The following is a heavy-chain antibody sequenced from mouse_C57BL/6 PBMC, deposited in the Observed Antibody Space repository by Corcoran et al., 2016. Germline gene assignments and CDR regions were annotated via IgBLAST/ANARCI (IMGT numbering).Heavy chain of an antibody. Sequence: EVQLQQSGPVLVKPGASVKMSCKASGYTFTDYYMNWVKQSHGKSLEWIGVINPYNGGTSYNQKFKGKATLTVDKSSSTAYMELNSLTSEDSAVYYCARMNIYDYDEKNWGQGTLVTVSA. CDR2: INPYNGGT. V-gene: IGHV1-19*01. J-gene: IGHJ3*01. D-gene: IGHD2-4*01. CDR1: GYTFTDYY. CDR3: ARMNIYDYDEKN.